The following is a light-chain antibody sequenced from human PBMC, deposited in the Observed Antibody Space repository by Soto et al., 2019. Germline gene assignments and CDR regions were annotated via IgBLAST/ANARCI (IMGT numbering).Light chain of an antibody. Sequence: EIVMTQSPDTLSVSPVERATLSGMASQSVSDNLAWHQQKPGQAPRLLIYGASTRATGIPARFSGSGSGTEFTLTISSLQSEDLAVYYCQQYDNWPLTFGQGTKVDIK. J-gene: IGKJ1*01. CDR3: QQYDNWPLT. V-gene: IGKV3-15*01. CDR2: GAS. CDR1: QSVSDN.